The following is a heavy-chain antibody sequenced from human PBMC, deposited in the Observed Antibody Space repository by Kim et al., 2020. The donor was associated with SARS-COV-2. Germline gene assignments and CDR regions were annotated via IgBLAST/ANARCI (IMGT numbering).Heavy chain of an antibody. J-gene: IGHJ6*03. Sequence: SETLSLTCTVSGGSISSYYWSWIRQPPGKGLEWIGYIYYSGSTNYNPSLKSRVTISVDTSKNQFSLKLSSVTAADTAVYYCARIHMVQGVPHPWNYYYYYNMDVWGKGTTGTVSS. V-gene: IGHV4-59*01. CDR2: IYYSGST. CDR1: GGSISSYY. D-gene: IGHD3-10*01. CDR3: ARIHMVQGVPHPWNYYYYYNMDV.